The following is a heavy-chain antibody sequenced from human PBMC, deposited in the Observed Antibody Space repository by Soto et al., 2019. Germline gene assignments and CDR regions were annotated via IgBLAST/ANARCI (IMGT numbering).Heavy chain of an antibody. CDR2: INPSGGST. D-gene: IGHD2-15*01. V-gene: IGHV1-46*01. Sequence: ASVKVSCKASGYTFTSYYMHWVRQAPGQGLEWMGIINPSGGSTSYAQKFQGRVTMTRDTSTSTVYMELSSLRSEDTAVYYCARDRLDIVVVVAAEENWFDPWGQGTLVTVSS. CDR1: GYTFTSYY. CDR3: ARDRLDIVVVVAAEENWFDP. J-gene: IGHJ5*02.